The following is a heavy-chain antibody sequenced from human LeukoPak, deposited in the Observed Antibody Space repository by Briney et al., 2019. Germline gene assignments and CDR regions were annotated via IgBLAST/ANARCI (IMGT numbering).Heavy chain of an antibody. CDR3: ARRSDDYDSSAYYH. CDR2: MNPNSGNT. D-gene: IGHD3-22*01. Sequence: ASVKVSCKASGYTFTTYDINWVRQATGQGLEWMGWMNPNSGNTGYAQKFQGRVTMTMGPSISTAYMELSSLRSEDTAVYYCARRSDDYDSSAYYHWGQGTLVTVSS. J-gene: IGHJ4*02. V-gene: IGHV1-8*01. CDR1: GYTFTTYD.